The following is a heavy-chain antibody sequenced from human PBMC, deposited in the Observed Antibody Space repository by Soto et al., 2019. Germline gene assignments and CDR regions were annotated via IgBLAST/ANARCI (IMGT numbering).Heavy chain of an antibody. V-gene: IGHV3-30-3*01. D-gene: IGHD2-15*01. CDR3: ARDRRCSGGSCYSRYYYYGMDV. J-gene: IGHJ6*02. Sequence: QVQLVESGGGVVQPGRSLRLSCAASGFTFSSYAMHWVRQAPGKGLEWVAVISYDGSNKYYADSVKGRFTISTDNSKKPVYLQMNSLRAEDRALYYGARDRRCSGGSCYSRYYYYGMDVWGQGTTVTVSS. CDR2: ISYDGSNK. CDR1: GFTFSSYA.